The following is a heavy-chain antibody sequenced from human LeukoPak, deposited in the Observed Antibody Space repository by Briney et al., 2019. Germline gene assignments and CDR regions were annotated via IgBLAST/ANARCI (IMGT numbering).Heavy chain of an antibody. CDR2: IRDNGDRT. CDR1: GFSFKNYA. Sequence: PGGSLRLSCAASGFSFKNYAMSWVRQAPGEGLEWVSGIRDNGDRTYYADSVRRRFTISRDNSKNTLYVQMDSLRVEDTAVYYCAKIAPWGALTTTDGFDYWGQGALVTVSS. J-gene: IGHJ4*02. D-gene: IGHD4-17*01. V-gene: IGHV3-23*01. CDR3: AKIAPWGALTTTDGFDY.